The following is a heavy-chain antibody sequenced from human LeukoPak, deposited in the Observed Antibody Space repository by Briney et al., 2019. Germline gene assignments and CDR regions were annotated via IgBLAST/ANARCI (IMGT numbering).Heavy chain of an antibody. Sequence: PGGPLRLSCAASGFTFSSYWMSWVRQAPGKGLEGVANIKQEGSEKYYVDSVKGRFTISRDNAKNSLYLQMNSLRAEDTAVYYCARDGPGFCSGGRCYYYYMDVWGKGTPVTVSS. CDR3: ARDGPGFCSGGRCYYYYMDV. D-gene: IGHD2-15*01. CDR2: IKQEGSEK. V-gene: IGHV3-7*01. CDR1: GFTFSSYW. J-gene: IGHJ6*03.